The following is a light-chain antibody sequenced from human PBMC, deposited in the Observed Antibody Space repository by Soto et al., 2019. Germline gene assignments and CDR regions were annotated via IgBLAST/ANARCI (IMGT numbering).Light chain of an antibody. V-gene: IGLV6-57*03. Sequence: NFMLTQPHSVSESPGKTVTISCTRSSGSIANNYVQWYQQRPGSAPTAVIHEDDQRPSGVPARFSGSIDRSSNSASLTISGLETEDEADYYCQSYDSTNQGVFGGGTKLTVL. CDR3: QSYDSTNQGV. CDR1: SGSIANNY. CDR2: EDD. J-gene: IGLJ2*01.